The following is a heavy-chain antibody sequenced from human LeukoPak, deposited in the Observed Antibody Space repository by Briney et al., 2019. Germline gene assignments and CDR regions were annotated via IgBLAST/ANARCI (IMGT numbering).Heavy chain of an antibody. CDR2: INPNSGGT. CDR3: ARDSGMP. V-gene: IGHV1-2*02. Sequence: ASVKVSCKASGYTFKSHAIHWVRQAPGQGLEWMGWINPNSGGTNYAQKFQGRVTMTRDTSISTAYMELSRLRSDDTAVYYCARDSGMPWGQGTLVTVSS. CDR1: GYTFKSHA. D-gene: IGHD6-25*01. J-gene: IGHJ5*02.